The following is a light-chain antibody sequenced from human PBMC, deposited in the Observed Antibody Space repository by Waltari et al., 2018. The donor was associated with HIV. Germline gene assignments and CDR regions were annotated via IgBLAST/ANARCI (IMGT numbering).Light chain of an antibody. J-gene: IGLJ2*01. CDR2: QDD. CDR1: NLGDQF. Sequence: SLELTQPPSVSVSPGQTATITCSGDNLGDQFACWYQQKPGQSHVLVIYQDDKRPSGIPERFSGSNSGDTATLTISGTQTLDEADYYCQSWDTDFLVFGGGTKLTVL. CDR3: QSWDTDFLV. V-gene: IGLV3-1*01.